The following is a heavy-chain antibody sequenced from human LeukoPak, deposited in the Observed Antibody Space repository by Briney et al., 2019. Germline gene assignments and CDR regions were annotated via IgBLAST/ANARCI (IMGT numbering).Heavy chain of an antibody. Sequence: SETLSLACTVSGGSISSGDYYWSWIRQPPGKGLEWIGYIYYSGSTYYNPSLKSRVTISVDTSKNQFSLKLSSVTAADTAVYYCARVYPLNWFDPWGQGTLVTVSS. J-gene: IGHJ5*02. CDR2: IYYSGST. CDR1: GGSISSGDYY. CDR3: ARVYPLNWFDP. V-gene: IGHV4-30-4*01.